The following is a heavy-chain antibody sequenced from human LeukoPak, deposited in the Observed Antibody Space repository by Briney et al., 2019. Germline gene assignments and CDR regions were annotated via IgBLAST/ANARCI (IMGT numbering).Heavy chain of an antibody. CDR2: INPNSGGT. CDR1: GYTFTGYY. Sequence: PRASVKVSCKASGYTFTGYYMHWVRQAPGQGLEWMGWINPNSGGTNYAQKFQGRVTMTRDTSISTAYMELSRLRSEDTAVYYCARTPPRDYAGNYYYYYYMDVWGKGTTVTVSS. D-gene: IGHD1-14*01. CDR3: ARTPPRDYAGNYYYYYYMDV. V-gene: IGHV1-2*02. J-gene: IGHJ6*03.